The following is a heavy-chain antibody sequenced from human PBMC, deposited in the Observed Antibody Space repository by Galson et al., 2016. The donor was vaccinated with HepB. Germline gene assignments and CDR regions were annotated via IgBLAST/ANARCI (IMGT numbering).Heavy chain of an antibody. CDR1: EFIFSDFA. J-gene: IGHJ5*02. Sequence: SLRLSCAASEFIFSDFAFSWVRQAPGKGLEWLSSISGSGNTSYADSVKGRFIISRDNSKGTLYLEMNSLRAEDTAIYYCARYSSAWSLDTWGQGTLVTVSS. CDR3: ARYSSAWSLDT. V-gene: IGHV3-23*01. CDR2: ISGSGNT. D-gene: IGHD6-19*01.